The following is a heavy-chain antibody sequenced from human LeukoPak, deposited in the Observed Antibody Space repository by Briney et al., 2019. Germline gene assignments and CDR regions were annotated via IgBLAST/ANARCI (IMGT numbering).Heavy chain of an antibody. V-gene: IGHV3-23*01. CDR1: GFTFSSYA. CDR2: ISGSDGST. D-gene: IGHD3-10*01. Sequence: GGSLRLSCAVSGFTFSSYAMNWVRQAPGKGLEWVSAISGSDGSTYYADSVKGRFTISRDNSKNTLYLQMNSLRAEDTAVYYCAKDGRLVRGSWDYWGQGALVTVSS. CDR3: AKDGRLVRGSWDY. J-gene: IGHJ4*02.